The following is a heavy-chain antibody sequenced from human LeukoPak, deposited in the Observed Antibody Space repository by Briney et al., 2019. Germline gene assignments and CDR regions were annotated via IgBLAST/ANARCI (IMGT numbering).Heavy chain of an antibody. CDR1: GYTFTSYG. J-gene: IGHJ6*03. Sequence: ASVKVSCKASGYTFTSYGISWVRQAPGQGLEWMGGIIPIFGTANYAQKFQGRVTITADKSTSTAYMELSSLRSEDTAVYYCARSPQSYYYYYYMDVWGKGTTVTVSS. CDR2: IIPIFGTA. CDR3: ARSPQSYYYYYYMDV. V-gene: IGHV1-69*06. D-gene: IGHD4-11*01.